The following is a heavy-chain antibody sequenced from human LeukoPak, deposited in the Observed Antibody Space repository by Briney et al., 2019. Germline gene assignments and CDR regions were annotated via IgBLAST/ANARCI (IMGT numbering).Heavy chain of an antibody. CDR3: ARDGLRAAAGTNWFDP. Sequence: ASVKVSCKASGYTFTGYYMHWVRQAPGQGLEWMGWINPNSGGTNYAQKFQGRVTMTRDTSISTAYMELSRLRSDDTAVYYCARDGLRAAAGTNWFDPWGQGTLVTVSS. D-gene: IGHD6-13*01. CDR1: GYTFTGYY. V-gene: IGHV1-2*02. J-gene: IGHJ5*02. CDR2: INPNSGGT.